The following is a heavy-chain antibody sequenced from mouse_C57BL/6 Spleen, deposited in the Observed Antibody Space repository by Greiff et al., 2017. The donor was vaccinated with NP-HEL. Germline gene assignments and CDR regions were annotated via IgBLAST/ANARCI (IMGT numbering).Heavy chain of an antibody. CDR3: ATVYYGSSYVGY. CDR2: ISSGSSTI. V-gene: IGHV5-17*01. Sequence: EVKLMESGGGLVKPGGSLKLSCAASGFTFSDYGMHWVRQAPEKGLEWVAYISSGSSTIYYADTVKGRFTISRDNAKNTLFLQMTSLRSEDTAMYYCATVYYGSSYVGYWGQGTTLTVSS. J-gene: IGHJ2*01. CDR1: GFTFSDYG. D-gene: IGHD1-1*01.